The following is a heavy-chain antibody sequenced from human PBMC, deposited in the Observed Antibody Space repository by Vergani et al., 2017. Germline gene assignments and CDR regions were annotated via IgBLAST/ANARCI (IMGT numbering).Heavy chain of an antibody. Sequence: QVQLVQSGTEVKKPGSSVKVSCKVSGDIFNNYTVTWVRQAPGQGLEWMGRIIPIIRLATSAQKFQDRVKITGDTSTNTVYMEMNNLRSEDTAVYYCARVSTGDNSGWEPFDYWGQGSLVTVSS. V-gene: IGHV1-69*09. CDR1: GDIFNNYT. CDR3: ARVSTGDNSGWEPFDY. CDR2: IIPIIRLA. D-gene: IGHD6-19*01. J-gene: IGHJ4*02.